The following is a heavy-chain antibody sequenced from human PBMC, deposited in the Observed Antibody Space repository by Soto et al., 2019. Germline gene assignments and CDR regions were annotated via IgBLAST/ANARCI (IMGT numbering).Heavy chain of an antibody. Sequence: EVQVVESGGGLVQPGGSLRLSCAASGFSFSSYWMHWVRQVPGKGLVWVSRINGDGSSTSYAESVKGRFTISRDNPKNTLYLQMNSLRAEDTALYYCVKSSTGTYGLFDYWGQGTLVTVSS. V-gene: IGHV3-74*01. J-gene: IGHJ4*02. CDR2: INGDGSST. D-gene: IGHD3-10*01. CDR1: GFSFSSYW. CDR3: VKSSTGTYGLFDY.